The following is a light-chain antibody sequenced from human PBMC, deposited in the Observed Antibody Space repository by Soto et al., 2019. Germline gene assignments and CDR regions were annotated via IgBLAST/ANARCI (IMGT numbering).Light chain of an antibody. CDR1: QSVSSSY. J-gene: IGKJ1*01. CDR3: QQYGSSRT. V-gene: IGKV3-20*01. CDR2: GAS. Sequence: EIVLTQSPVTLSLSPWERATLSCRTSQSVSSSYLAWYQQKPGQAPRLLIDGASSRATGIPDRFSGSGSGTDFTLTISRLEPEDFAVYYCQQYGSSRTFGQGTKVDIK.